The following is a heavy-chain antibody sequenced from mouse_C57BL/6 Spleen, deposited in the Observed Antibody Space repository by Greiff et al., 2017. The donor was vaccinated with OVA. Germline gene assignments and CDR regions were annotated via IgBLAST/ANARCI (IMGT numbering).Heavy chain of an antibody. D-gene: IGHD1-1*01. Sequence: QVQLQQPGAELVKPGASVKVSCKASGYTFTSYWMHWVKQRPGQGLEWIGRIHPSDSDTNYNQKFKGKATLTVDKSSSTAYMQLSSLTSEDSAVYYCAIPSTVVAPYWYFDVWGTGTTVTVSS. CDR2: IHPSDSDT. CDR1: GYTFTSYW. V-gene: IGHV1-74*01. J-gene: IGHJ1*03. CDR3: AIPSTVVAPYWYFDV.